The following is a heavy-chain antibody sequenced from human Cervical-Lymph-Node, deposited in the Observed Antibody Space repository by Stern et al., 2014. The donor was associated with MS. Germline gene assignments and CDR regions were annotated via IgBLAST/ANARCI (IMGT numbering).Heavy chain of an antibody. J-gene: IGHJ6*02. CDR1: GGSSSSQA. D-gene: IGHD3-3*01. CDR2: IFPLVNVP. V-gene: IGHV1-69*04. Sequence: LLESGAEGRKPRSSVTVSCTASGGSSSSQAFIWVRQAPGQGLGWKGRIFPLVNVPNYARKFKGRLSLSADRATNTVYLELSSLRSEDTAMYYCARSEGSGALEWLHGMDVWGQGTTVIVSS. CDR3: ARSEGSGALEWLHGMDV.